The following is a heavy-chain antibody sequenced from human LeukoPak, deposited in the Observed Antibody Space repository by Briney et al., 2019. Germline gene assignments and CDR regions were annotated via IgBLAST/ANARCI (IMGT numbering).Heavy chain of an antibody. D-gene: IGHD4-11*01. CDR2: INAGNGNT. Sequence: ASVKVSCKASGYTFTSYAMHWVRQAPGQRLEWMGWINAGNGNTKYSQKFQGRVTITRDTSASTAYMELSSLRSEDTAVYYCARVGRLSNYVWSYYYYGMDVWGQGTTVTVSS. CDR3: ARVGRLSNYVWSYYYYGMDV. J-gene: IGHJ6*02. V-gene: IGHV1-3*01. CDR1: GYTFTSYA.